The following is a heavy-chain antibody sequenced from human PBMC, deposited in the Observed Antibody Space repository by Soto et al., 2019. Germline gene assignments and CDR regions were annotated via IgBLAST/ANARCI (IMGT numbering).Heavy chain of an antibody. V-gene: IGHV4-61*01. CDR3: TAYDSSGHRFDP. D-gene: IGHD3-22*01. CDR2: IYYSGST. CDR1: GDSVSSGSYY. J-gene: IGHJ5*02. Sequence: QVQLQESGPGLVKPSETLSLTCTVSGDSVSSGSYYWSWIRQSPGKGLEWIGHIYYSGSTNYNPSLKSRVTISVDTSKNQFSLKLSSVTAADTAVYYCTAYDSSGHRFDPWGQGTLVTVSS.